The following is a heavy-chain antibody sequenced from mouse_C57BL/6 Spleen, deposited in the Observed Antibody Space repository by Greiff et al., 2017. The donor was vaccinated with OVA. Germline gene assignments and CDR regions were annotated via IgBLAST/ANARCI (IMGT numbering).Heavy chain of an antibody. V-gene: IGHV14-4*01. CDR2: IDPENGDT. J-gene: IGHJ3*01. CDR1: GFNIKDDY. Sequence: VQLQQSGAELVRPGASVKLSCTASGFNIKDDYMHWVKQRPEQGLEWIGWIDPENGDTEYASKFQGKATITADTSSNTAYLQLSSLTSEDTAVYYCTAYYYGSSPWFAYGGQGTLVTVSA. CDR3: TAYYYGSSPWFAY. D-gene: IGHD1-1*01.